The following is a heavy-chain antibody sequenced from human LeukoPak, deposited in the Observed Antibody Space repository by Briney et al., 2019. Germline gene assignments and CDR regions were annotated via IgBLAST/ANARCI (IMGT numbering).Heavy chain of an antibody. V-gene: IGHV3-33*01. CDR1: GFTFSSYG. CDR3: ARGDYESSGYPYAFDI. Sequence: GRSLRLSCAASGFTFSSYGMHWIRQAPGKGLEWVAVIWYDGSNKYYADSVKGRFTISRDNSKNTLYLQMNSLRAEDTAVYYCARGDYESSGYPYAFDIWGQGTMVTVSS. D-gene: IGHD3-22*01. CDR2: IWYDGSNK. J-gene: IGHJ3*02.